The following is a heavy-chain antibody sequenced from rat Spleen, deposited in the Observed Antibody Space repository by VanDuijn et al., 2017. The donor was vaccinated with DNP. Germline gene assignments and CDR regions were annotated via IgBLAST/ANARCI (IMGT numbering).Heavy chain of an antibody. CDR2: ISYTGSA. Sequence: EVQLQEAGSGLVTPSPSLSLTCSVTVYSIINNSWGWIRKFPGNKMEWIGHISYTGSATYNPSLKSRLSITKDTAKSQFFLQLNSVTTEDTATYYCARYDTTGISTYDHWGQGVMVTVSS. CDR3: ARYDTTGISTYDH. V-gene: IGHV3-1*01. D-gene: IGHD1-9*01. J-gene: IGHJ2*01. CDR1: VYSIINNS.